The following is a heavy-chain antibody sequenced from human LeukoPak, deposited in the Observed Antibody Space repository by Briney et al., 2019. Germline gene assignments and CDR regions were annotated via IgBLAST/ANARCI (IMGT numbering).Heavy chain of an antibody. J-gene: IGHJ4*02. D-gene: IGHD1-26*01. CDR2: IKQDGGEM. CDR3: ARDKIVGPTKFDY. Sequence: GGSLRLSCAASGFTFSTYWMSWVRQAPGKGLEWVANIKQDGGEMYYVDSVKGRFTISRDNAKNSLYLQMNSVRAEDTAVYYCARDKIVGPTKFDYWGQGTLVTVSS. V-gene: IGHV3-7*01. CDR1: GFTFSTYW.